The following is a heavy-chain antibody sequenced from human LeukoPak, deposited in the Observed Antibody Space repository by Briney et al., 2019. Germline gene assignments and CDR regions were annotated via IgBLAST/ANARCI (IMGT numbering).Heavy chain of an antibody. CDR2: INPNRGGT. Sequence: ASVKVSCKASGYTFTGYYMHWVRQAPGQGLEWMGRINPNRGGTNYAQKFQGRVTMTRDTSISTAYMELSRLRSDDTAVYYCARAYCSSTSCYPYFDYWGQGTLVTVSS. J-gene: IGHJ4*02. CDR3: ARAYCSSTSCYPYFDY. V-gene: IGHV1-2*06. CDR1: GYTFTGYY. D-gene: IGHD2-2*01.